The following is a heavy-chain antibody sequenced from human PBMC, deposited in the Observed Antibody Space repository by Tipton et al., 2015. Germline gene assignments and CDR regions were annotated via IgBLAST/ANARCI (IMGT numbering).Heavy chain of an antibody. D-gene: IGHD4-17*01. CDR3: ARGKDGDYRPLDY. CDR2: ISGSGGST. Sequence: GSLRLSCVTSGFTFSSFEMNWVRQAPGKGLEWVSAISGSGGSTYYADSVKGRFTISRDNSKNTLYLQMNSLRAEDTAVYYCARGKDGDYRPLDYWGQGTLVTVSS. J-gene: IGHJ4*02. V-gene: IGHV3-23*01. CDR1: GFTFSSFE.